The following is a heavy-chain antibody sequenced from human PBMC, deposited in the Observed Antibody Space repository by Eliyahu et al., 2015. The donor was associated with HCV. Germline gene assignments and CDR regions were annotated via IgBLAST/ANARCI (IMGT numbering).Heavy chain of an antibody. J-gene: IGHJ5*02. CDR2: IHYSGST. CDR1: GGSXTTYX. CDR3: ASGGGGIAVAGTGGWFDP. V-gene: IGHV4-59*01. Sequence: QVQLQESGPGLVKPSETLSLTCTVXGGSXTTYXWSWIRQPPGKGLEWIGYIHYSGSTNYXPXLKXRVTISVDTSKNQFSLSLTSVTAADTAVYYXASGGGGIAVAGTGGWFDPWGQGTLVTVSS. D-gene: IGHD6-19*01.